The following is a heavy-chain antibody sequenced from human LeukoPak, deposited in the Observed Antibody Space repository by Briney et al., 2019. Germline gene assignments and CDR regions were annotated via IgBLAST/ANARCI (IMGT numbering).Heavy chain of an antibody. Sequence: EASVKVSCKASGYTFTSYGISWVRQAPGQRLEWMGWISAYNGNTNYAQKLQGRVTMTTDTSTSTAYMELRSLRSDDTAVYYCARDLRSDYDFWSGYPSYFDYWGQGTLVAVSS. V-gene: IGHV1-18*01. D-gene: IGHD3-3*01. CDR3: ARDLRSDYDFWSGYPSYFDY. J-gene: IGHJ4*02. CDR1: GYTFTSYG. CDR2: ISAYNGNT.